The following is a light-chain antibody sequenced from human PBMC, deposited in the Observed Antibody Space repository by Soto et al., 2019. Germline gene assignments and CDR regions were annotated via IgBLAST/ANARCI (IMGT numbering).Light chain of an antibody. Sequence: EIVMTQSPATLSVSPGERATLSCRASQSVSSNLAWYQQKPGQAPRLLIYGASTRATGIPARFSGSGSGTEFTPTSSSLHSEDLAVYYCQQYNNWPPANTFGQGTKLEIK. V-gene: IGKV3-15*01. J-gene: IGKJ2*01. CDR2: GAS. CDR1: QSVSSN. CDR3: QQYNNWPPANT.